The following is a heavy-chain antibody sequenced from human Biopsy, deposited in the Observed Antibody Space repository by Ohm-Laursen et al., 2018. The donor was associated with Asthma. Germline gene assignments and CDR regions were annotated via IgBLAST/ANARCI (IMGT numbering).Heavy chain of an antibody. Sequence: SLRLSCAASGFTFGVYWMSWVRQVPGKGLEWVANIKHDGSEKNHVDSLKGRFTISRDNAKNSLYLQMNSLRAEDTAVYYCARTFHFWSPYHAEHYQLWGQGTLVTVSS. CDR3: ARTFHFWSPYHAEHYQL. D-gene: IGHD3-3*02. J-gene: IGHJ1*01. V-gene: IGHV3-7*01. CDR1: GFTFGVYW. CDR2: IKHDGSEK.